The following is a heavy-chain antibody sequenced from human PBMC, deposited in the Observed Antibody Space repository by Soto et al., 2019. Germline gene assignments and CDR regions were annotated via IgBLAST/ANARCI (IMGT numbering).Heavy chain of an antibody. CDR2: IIPIIGTA. D-gene: IGHD1-26*01. CDR1: GGTFSRYT. J-gene: IGHJ5*02. CDR3: AREGGFRP. Sequence: QVQLVQSGAEVTKPGSSVRVSCKASGGTFSRYTISWVRQAPGQGLEWMGGIIPIIGTANYAQKFQGRVSMSADEFTTTVYMEMSSLRSEDTAFYYCAREGGFRPWGLGTLVNVSS. V-gene: IGHV1-69*01.